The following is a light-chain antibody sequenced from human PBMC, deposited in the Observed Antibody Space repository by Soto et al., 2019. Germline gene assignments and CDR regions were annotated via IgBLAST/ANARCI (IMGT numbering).Light chain of an antibody. J-gene: IGKJ4*01. Sequence: EIVLTQSPATLSSFPCDRVTLSCRASQYINTSLAWYQHRPGQAPRLLIYQTSLRAAGIPARFSGSGSGTDFTLTISRLEPEDFAVYYCQQYGSSPLTFGGGTKVDI. V-gene: IGKV3-20*01. CDR1: QYINTS. CDR3: QQYGSSPLT. CDR2: QTS.